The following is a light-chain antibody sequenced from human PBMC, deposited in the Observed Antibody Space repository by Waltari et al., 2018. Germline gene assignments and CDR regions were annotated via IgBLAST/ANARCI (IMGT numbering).Light chain of an antibody. Sequence: DIVMTQSPDSLTLSLGERATIHCKSSQSFLFSSDNKNYLALYQQKPGQPPKVLIYWASTRASGVPERFSGSGSGTDFTLTISSLQREDAAVYYCQQYYDNPRAFGQGTKVDIK. V-gene: IGKV4-1*01. J-gene: IGKJ1*01. CDR3: QQYYDNPRA. CDR2: WAS. CDR1: QSFLFSSDNKNY.